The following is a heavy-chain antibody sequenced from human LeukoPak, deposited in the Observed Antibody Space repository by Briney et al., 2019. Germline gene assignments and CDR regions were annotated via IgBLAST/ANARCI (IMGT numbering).Heavy chain of an antibody. J-gene: IGHJ4*02. D-gene: IGHD5-18*01. CDR1: GGSISSSSYY. CDR3: AREGDTAMVIFDY. CDR2: IYYSGST. V-gene: IGHV4-61*01. Sequence: SETLSLTCTVSGGSISSSSYYWGWIRQPPGKGLEWIGYIYYSGSTNYNPSLKSRVTISVDTSKNQFSLKLSSVTAADTAVYYCAREGDTAMVIFDYWGQGTLVTVSS.